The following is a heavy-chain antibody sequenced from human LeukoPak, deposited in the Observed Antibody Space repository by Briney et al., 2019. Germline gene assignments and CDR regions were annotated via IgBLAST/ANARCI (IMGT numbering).Heavy chain of an antibody. CDR2: IYASGSA. CDR1: GDSISSYY. J-gene: IGHJ4*02. Sequence: PSETLSLTCTVSGDSISSYYWIWVRQPAGKGLEYIGRIYASGSANYNPSLKSRVSMSLDTSQNQFSLRLSSVTAADTAVYYCARDRDTYGYPDYWGQGTLVTVSS. V-gene: IGHV4-4*07. CDR3: ARDRDTYGYPDY. D-gene: IGHD5-18*01.